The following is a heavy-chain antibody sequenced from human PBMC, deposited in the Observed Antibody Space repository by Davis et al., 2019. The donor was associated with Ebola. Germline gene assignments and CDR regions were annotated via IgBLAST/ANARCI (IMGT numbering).Heavy chain of an antibody. J-gene: IGHJ4*02. V-gene: IGHV3-53*01. CDR3: ARAALPGWTFGY. D-gene: IGHD6-19*01. CDR1: GFTVSTSY. Sequence: GGSLRLSCAASGFTVSTSYMTWVRQAPGKGLEWVSVTYSDGRTSYADSVKGRFTISRDNSKNTLFLQMNSLRADDTAVYYCARAALPGWTFGYWGQGTLVTVSS. CDR2: TYSDGRT.